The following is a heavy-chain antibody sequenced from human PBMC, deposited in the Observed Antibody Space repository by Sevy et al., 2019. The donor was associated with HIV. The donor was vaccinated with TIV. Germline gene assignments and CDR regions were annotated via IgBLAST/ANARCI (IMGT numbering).Heavy chain of an antibody. J-gene: IGHJ3*02. V-gene: IGHV3-30*18. CDR2: ISYDGGRK. D-gene: IGHD3-3*01. CDR3: AKESGSYYDFWSGHDAFDI. CDR1: GFNFSRYC. Sequence: GGSLRLSCAASGFNFSRYCMHWVRQAPGKGLEWVSVISYDGGRKYYAESVKGRFTISRDNSKNTLYLQISSLRAEDTAVYYCAKESGSYYDFWSGHDAFDIWGQGTMVTVSS.